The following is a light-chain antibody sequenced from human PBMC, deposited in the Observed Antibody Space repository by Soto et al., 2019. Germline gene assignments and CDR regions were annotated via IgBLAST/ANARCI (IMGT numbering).Light chain of an antibody. CDR3: QQRSNWPPL. CDR1: QSVSSY. V-gene: IGKV3-11*01. CDR2: DAS. Sequence: EIVLTQSPATLSLSPGERATLSCRASQSVSSYLAWYQQKPGQAPRLLIYDASNRATGIPARFSGSGSGTDFTLTISSLEPEDCAVYYCQQRSNWPPLVGPATKVDIK. J-gene: IGKJ3*01.